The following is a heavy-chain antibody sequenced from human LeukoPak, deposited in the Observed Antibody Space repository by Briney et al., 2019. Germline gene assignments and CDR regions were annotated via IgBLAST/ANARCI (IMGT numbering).Heavy chain of an antibody. CDR3: ARDVAYSTFDY. CDR2: ISSSSSYI. D-gene: IGHD6-13*01. CDR1: GFTFSSYS. V-gene: IGHV3-21*01. J-gene: IGHJ4*02. Sequence: GGSLRLSCAASGFTFSSYSMNWVRQAPGKGLEWVSSISSSSSYIYYADSVEGRFTISRDNAKNSLYLQMNSLRADDTAVYYCARDVAYSTFDYWGRGTLVTVSS.